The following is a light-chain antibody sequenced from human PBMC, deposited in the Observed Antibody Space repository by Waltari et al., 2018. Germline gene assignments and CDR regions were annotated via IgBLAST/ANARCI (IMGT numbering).Light chain of an antibody. CDR1: RSVLYNPNNKNY. Sequence: EIVMTQSPDSLAVSLGERAAINCQASRSVLYNPNNKNYLAWYQQKPRQPPKLLINWASSRESGVPDRFSGSGSGTDFTLTISSLQAEDVAVYYCQQYYSSPISFGQGTRLEIK. CDR3: QQYYSSPIS. CDR2: WAS. V-gene: IGKV4-1*01. J-gene: IGKJ5*01.